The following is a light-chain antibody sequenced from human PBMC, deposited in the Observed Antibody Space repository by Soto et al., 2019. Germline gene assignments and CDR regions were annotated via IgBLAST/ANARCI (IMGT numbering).Light chain of an antibody. J-gene: IGKJ2*01. CDR3: QQYGASPYT. CDR1: QSVSSTY. Sequence: EIVLTQSPGTLSLSPGERATLSCRASQSVSSTYLGWYQQKPGQAPRLLIYGASSRATGIPDRFSGSGSGTDFTLTIRRLEPEDFAVYYCQQYGASPYTFGQGTKV. CDR2: GAS. V-gene: IGKV3-20*01.